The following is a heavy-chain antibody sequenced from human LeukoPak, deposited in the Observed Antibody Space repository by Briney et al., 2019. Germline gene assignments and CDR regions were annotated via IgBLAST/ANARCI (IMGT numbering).Heavy chain of an antibody. D-gene: IGHD3-3*01. CDR1: GGSISNYY. V-gene: IGHV4-59*01. Sequence: PSQTLSLTCTVSGGSISNYYWSWIRQPPGKGLEWIAYINYSGSTNYNPSLKSRVPISVDTSKNHFSLTLSSVTAADTAVYYCARFGGPHAFDIGGQGTRVTVS. J-gene: IGHJ3*02. CDR3: ARFGGPHAFDI. CDR2: INYSGST.